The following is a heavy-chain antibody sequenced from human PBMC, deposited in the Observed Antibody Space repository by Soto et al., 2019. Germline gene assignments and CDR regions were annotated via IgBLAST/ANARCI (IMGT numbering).Heavy chain of an antibody. Sequence: QVQLVQSGAEVKKPGASVKVSCKASGYTFTSYGISWVRQAPGQGREWMGWISAYNGNTNYAQKLQGRVTMTTDTSTSTAYMELRSLRSDDTAVYYCAQAYCRSTSCYPGAFDIWGQGTMVTVSS. CDR1: GYTFTSYG. V-gene: IGHV1-18*04. CDR3: AQAYCRSTSCYPGAFDI. CDR2: ISAYNGNT. J-gene: IGHJ3*02. D-gene: IGHD2-2*01.